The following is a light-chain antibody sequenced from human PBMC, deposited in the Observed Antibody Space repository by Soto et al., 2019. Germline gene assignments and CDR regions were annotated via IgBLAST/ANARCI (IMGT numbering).Light chain of an antibody. V-gene: IGKV3-15*01. CDR1: QSVSSN. Sequence: EIVMTQPPATLSVSPGERATLSCRASQSVSSNLAWYQQKPGQAPRLLIHGAFTRATGIPARFSGSGSGTEFNLTISSLQSEDFAVYFCQQYNNWPSFGQGTRLEIK. J-gene: IGKJ5*01. CDR3: QQYNNWPS. CDR2: GAF.